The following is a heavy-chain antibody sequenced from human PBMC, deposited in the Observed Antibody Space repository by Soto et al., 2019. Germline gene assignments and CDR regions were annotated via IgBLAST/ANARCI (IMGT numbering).Heavy chain of an antibody. CDR1: GYTFTSYA. D-gene: IGHD6-13*01. V-gene: IGHV1-3*01. J-gene: IGHJ6*02. Sequence: ASVKVSCKASGYTFTSYAMHWVRQAPGQRLEWMGWINAGNGNTKYSQKFQGQVTISADKSISTAYLQWSSLKASDTAIYYCARTAAAGKYYYGVDVWGQGTTVTVSS. CDR2: INAGNGNT. CDR3: ARTAAAGKYYYGVDV.